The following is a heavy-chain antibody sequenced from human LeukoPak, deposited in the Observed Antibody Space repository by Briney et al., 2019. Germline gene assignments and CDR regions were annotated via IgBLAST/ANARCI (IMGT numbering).Heavy chain of an antibody. J-gene: IGHJ4*02. D-gene: IGHD6-19*01. CDR2: IYYTGNS. CDR3: ARDNGYTSGWGPPFDY. V-gene: IGHV4-39*07. Sequence: PSETLSLTCTVSGGSISSGSYYWGWIRQPPGKGLEWIGSIYYTGNSYCSPSLKSRVTISVDASKHQFSLKLSSVTAADTAVYYCARDNGYTSGWGPPFDYWGRGTLVTVSS. CDR1: GGSISSGSYY.